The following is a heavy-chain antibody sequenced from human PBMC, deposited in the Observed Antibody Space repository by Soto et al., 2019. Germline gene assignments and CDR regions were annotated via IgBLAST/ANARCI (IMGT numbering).Heavy chain of an antibody. CDR1: GFTFSSYA. V-gene: IGHV3-30-3*01. J-gene: IGHJ1*01. Sequence: QVQLVESGGGVVQPGRSLRLSCAASGFTFSSYAMHWVRQAPGKGLEWVAVISYAGSNKYYADSVKGRFTISRDNSKNTLYVQMNSLRAEDTAVYYCARESEQWLNNRAEYFQHWGQGTLVTVSA. D-gene: IGHD6-19*01. CDR3: ARESEQWLNNRAEYFQH. CDR2: ISYAGSNK.